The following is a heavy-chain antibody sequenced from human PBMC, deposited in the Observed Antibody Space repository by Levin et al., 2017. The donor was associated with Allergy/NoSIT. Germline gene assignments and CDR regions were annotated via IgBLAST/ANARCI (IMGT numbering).Heavy chain of an antibody. CDR2: IKSKTDGGTT. J-gene: IGHJ4*02. V-gene: IGHV3-15*01. Sequence: GESLKISCAASGFTFSNAWMSWVRQAPGKGLEWVGRIKSKTDGGTTDYAAPVKGRFTISRDDSKNTLYLQMNSLKTEDTAVYYCTTDSDDYGDYALLLSPYYFDYWGQGTLVTVSS. CDR3: TTDSDDYGDYALLLSPYYFDY. CDR1: GFTFSNAW. D-gene: IGHD4-17*01.